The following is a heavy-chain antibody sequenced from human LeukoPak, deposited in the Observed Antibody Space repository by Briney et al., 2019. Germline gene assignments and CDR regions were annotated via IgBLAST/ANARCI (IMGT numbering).Heavy chain of an antibody. D-gene: IGHD3-22*01. CDR2: INSDGSST. CDR1: GFTFTNYW. J-gene: IGHJ5*02. CDR3: ARGRKTRITMIVVVYPYWFDP. Sequence: GGSLRLSCAASGFTFTNYWMHWVRQAPGKGLVWVSRINSDGSSTSYADSVKGRFTISRDNAENTLHLQMNSLRAEDTAVYYCARGRKTRITMIVVVYPYWFDPWGQGTLVTVSS. V-gene: IGHV3-74*01.